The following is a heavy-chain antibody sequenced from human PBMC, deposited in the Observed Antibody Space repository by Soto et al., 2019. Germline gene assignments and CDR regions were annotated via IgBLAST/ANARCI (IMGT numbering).Heavy chain of an antibody. CDR1: GFTFSSYW. Sequence: GGSLRLSCAASGFTFSSYWMSWVRQAPGKGLEWVANIKQDGSEKYYVDSVKGRFTISRDNAKNSLYLQMNSLRAEDTAVYYCARDPVGYCSSTSCPPHYYYYYMDVWGKGTTVTVSS. D-gene: IGHD2-2*01. CDR3: ARDPVGYCSSTSCPPHYYYYYMDV. CDR2: IKQDGSEK. V-gene: IGHV3-7*01. J-gene: IGHJ6*03.